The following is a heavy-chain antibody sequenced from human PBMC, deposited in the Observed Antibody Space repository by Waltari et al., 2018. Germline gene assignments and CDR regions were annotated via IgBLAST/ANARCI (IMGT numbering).Heavy chain of an antibody. CDR3: ARVTLSRDGYKGPFDI. J-gene: IGHJ3*02. CDR1: GYTFTGYY. Sequence: QVQLVQSGAEVKKPGASVKVSCKASGYTFTGYYMHWVRQAPGQGLEWMGWINPNRGGTNYAKKFQGRVTMTRDTSISTAYMELSRLRSDDTAVYYCARVTLSRDGYKGPFDIWGQGTMVTVSS. V-gene: IGHV1-2*02. CDR2: INPNRGGT. D-gene: IGHD5-12*01.